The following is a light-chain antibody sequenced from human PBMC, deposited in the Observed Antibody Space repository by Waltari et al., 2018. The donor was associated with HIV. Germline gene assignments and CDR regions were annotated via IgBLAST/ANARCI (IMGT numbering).Light chain of an antibody. Sequence: QSALTQPRSVSGSTGQSVTISCTGTSGDVGGYDYVSWYQQHPGKAPKPMIYDVNKGPPGVPDRFSGSKSGNTASLTISGLQAEDEADYYCCSYAGSYTSCVLFGGGTKLTVL. J-gene: IGLJ2*01. CDR1: SGDVGGYDY. CDR3: CSYAGSYTSCVL. V-gene: IGLV2-11*01. CDR2: DVN.